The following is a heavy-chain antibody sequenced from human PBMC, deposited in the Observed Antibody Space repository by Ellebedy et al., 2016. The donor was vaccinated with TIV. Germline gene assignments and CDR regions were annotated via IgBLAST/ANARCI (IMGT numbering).Heavy chain of an antibody. D-gene: IGHD3-22*01. Sequence: GESLKISCAASGFTLIGYAMHWVRQAPGKGLECVSAISTIGGSTYYAKSVKGRFTISRDNSKNTLYLQMGSLRAEDMAVYYCARGLSSGYNDAFDIWGQGTMVTVSS. CDR1: GFTLIGYA. CDR2: ISTIGGST. J-gene: IGHJ3*02. V-gene: IGHV3-64*01. CDR3: ARGLSSGYNDAFDI.